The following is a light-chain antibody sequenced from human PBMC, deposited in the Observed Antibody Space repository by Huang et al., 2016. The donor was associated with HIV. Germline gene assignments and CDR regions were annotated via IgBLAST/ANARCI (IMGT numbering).Light chain of an antibody. V-gene: IGKV2-29*02. CDR2: EVS. J-gene: IGKJ2*02. CDR1: QSLLLGDGKTY. CDR3: MQSIDRRT. Sequence: IVMTQTPLSLSVTPGQPATISCKSNQSLLLGDGKTYLYWYLQRAGQSPQPLIYEVSSRVSGVPDRFSCSGSGTDFTLKISRVEAGDVGIYYCMQSIDRRTFGQGTKLEIK.